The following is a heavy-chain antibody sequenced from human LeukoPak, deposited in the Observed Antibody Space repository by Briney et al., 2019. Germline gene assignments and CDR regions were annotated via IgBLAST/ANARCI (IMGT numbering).Heavy chain of an antibody. CDR3: ARDLVVSGYYISVDAFDI. V-gene: IGHV1-69*15. J-gene: IGHJ3*02. Sequence: AASVKLSCKASGGTFSSYAISWVRHAPGQGREWMGRIISIFGTANYAQKFQGRVTITADETTSTAFMKPSSLRSEDTAVYYCARDLVVSGYYISVDAFDIWGQGTMVTVSS. CDR1: GGTFSSYA. CDR2: IISIFGTA. D-gene: IGHD3-22*01.